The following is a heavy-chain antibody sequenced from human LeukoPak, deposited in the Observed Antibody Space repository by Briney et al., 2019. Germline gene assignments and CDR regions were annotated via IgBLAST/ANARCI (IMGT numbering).Heavy chain of an antibody. CDR3: ARRGATRSPFDD. Sequence: SETLSLTCTASGGSVSSGSYYWSWIRQPPGKGLEWIGYIYYSGSTNYNPSLKSLVTISVDTSKNQFSLKLSSVTAADTAVYYWARRGATRSPFDDGGQGTLVTVSS. CDR1: GGSVSSGSYY. J-gene: IGHJ4*02. V-gene: IGHV4-61*01. CDR2: IYYSGST. D-gene: IGHD1-26*01.